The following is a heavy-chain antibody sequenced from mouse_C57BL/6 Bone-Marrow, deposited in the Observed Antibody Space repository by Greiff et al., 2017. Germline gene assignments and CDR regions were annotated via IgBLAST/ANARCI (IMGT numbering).Heavy chain of an antibody. CDR2: IRNKANGYTT. CDR1: GFTFTDYY. D-gene: IGHD1-2*01. CDR3: ARYISRLRRIDY. Sequence: EVKLVESGGGLVQPGGSLSLSCAASGFTFTDYYMSWVRQPPGKALEWLGFIRNKANGYTTEYSASVKGRFTISRDNSQSILYLQMNALRAEDSATYYCARYISRLRRIDYWGQGTTLTVSS. V-gene: IGHV7-3*01. J-gene: IGHJ2*01.